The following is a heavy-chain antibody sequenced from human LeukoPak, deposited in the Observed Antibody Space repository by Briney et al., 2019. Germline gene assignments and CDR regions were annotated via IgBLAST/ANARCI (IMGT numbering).Heavy chain of an antibody. D-gene: IGHD4-17*01. Sequence: ASAKVSCKASGYTFTSYGISWVRQAPGQGLEWMGWISAYNGNTNYAQKLQGRVTMTTDTSTSTAYMELRSLRSDDTAVYYCARAQGDTTVTTLGLFDYWGQGTLVTVSS. V-gene: IGHV1-18*01. CDR1: GYTFTSYG. J-gene: IGHJ4*02. CDR3: ARAQGDTTVTTLGLFDY. CDR2: ISAYNGNT.